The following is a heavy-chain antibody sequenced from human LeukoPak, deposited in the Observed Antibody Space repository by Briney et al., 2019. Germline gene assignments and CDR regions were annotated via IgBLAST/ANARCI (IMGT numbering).Heavy chain of an antibody. J-gene: IGHJ6*02. Sequence: PGGSLRLSCAASGFTFSSYAMHWVRQAPGKGLEWVAVISYDGSNKYYADSVKGRFTISRDNSKNTLYLQMNGLRAEDTAVYYCARARASSSGYYLYYYGMDVWGQGTTVTVSS. V-gene: IGHV3-30-3*01. D-gene: IGHD3-22*01. CDR2: ISYDGSNK. CDR1: GFTFSSYA. CDR3: ARARASSSGYYLYYYGMDV.